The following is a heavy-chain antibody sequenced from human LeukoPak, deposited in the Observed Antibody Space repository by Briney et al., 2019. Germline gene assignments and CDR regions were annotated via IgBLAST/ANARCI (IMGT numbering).Heavy chain of an antibody. J-gene: IGHJ4*02. CDR3: ARVSDAYDYFFDY. CDR2: VSRRSSFI. CDR1: GFAFSSYS. Sequence: GGSLRLSCAASGFAFSSYSMNWVRQAPGKGVEWVSSVSRRSSFIFYADSVQGRFTVSRDDAKDSLFLQMNSLRAEDTAVYYCARVSDAYDYFFDYWGQGTLVTVSS. D-gene: IGHD5-12*01. V-gene: IGHV3-21*01.